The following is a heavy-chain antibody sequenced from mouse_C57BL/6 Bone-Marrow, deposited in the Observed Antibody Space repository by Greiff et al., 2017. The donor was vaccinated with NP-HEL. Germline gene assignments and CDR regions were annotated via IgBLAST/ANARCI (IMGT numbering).Heavy chain of an antibody. J-gene: IGHJ1*03. D-gene: IGHD1-1*01. V-gene: IGHV1-15*01. CDR1: GYTFTDYE. CDR3: TRRFITTVVGYWYFDV. CDR2: IDPETGGT. Sequence: QVQLKQSGAELVRPGASVTLSCKASGYTFTDYEMHWVKQTPVHGLEWIGAIDPETGGTAYNQKFKGKAILTADKSSSTAYMEHRSLTSEDSAVYYCTRRFITTVVGYWYFDVWGTGTTVTVSS.